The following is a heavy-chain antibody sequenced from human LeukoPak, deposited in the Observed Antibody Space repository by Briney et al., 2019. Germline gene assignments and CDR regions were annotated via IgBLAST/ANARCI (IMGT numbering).Heavy chain of an antibody. CDR1: GFTFSSYS. Sequence: PGGSLRLSCAASGFTFSSYSMNWVRQAPGKGLEWVSSISSSSSYIYYADSVKGRLTISRDNAKNSLYLQMNSLRAEDTAVYYCARVLHFDWLLYHWGQGTLVTVSS. CDR2: ISSSSSYI. V-gene: IGHV3-21*01. D-gene: IGHD3-9*01. CDR3: ARVLHFDWLLYH. J-gene: IGHJ5*02.